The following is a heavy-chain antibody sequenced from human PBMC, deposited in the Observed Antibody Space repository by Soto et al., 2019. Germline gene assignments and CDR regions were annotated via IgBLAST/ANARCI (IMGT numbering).Heavy chain of an antibody. J-gene: IGHJ4*02. V-gene: IGHV4-31*03. Sequence: SETLYLTCTVSGGSISSGGYYWSWIRQHPGKGLEWIWYIYYSGRTYYNPSLSGRVTISVNTSNNQFSLKLSSVTAADTAVYYCARVSDYYDSSGISNYWGQGTLVTVSS. CDR3: ARVSDYYDSSGISNY. CDR2: IYYSGRT. CDR1: GGSISSGGYY. D-gene: IGHD3-22*01.